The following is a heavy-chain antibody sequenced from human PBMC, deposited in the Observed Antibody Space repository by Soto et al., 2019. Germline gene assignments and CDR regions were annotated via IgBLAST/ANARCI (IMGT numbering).Heavy chain of an antibody. J-gene: IGHJ6*02. Sequence: SETLSLTCAVSGGSISSGGYFWSWIRQPAGKGLEWIGRIYTSGSTDYNPSLEGRVTMSVDTSKKQVSLKLTSVTAADTAVYYCAAICSSPSCHATDVWGQGTSVTVSS. CDR2: IYTSGST. V-gene: IGHV4-61*02. D-gene: IGHD2-2*01. CDR3: AAICSSPSCHATDV. CDR1: GGSISSGGYF.